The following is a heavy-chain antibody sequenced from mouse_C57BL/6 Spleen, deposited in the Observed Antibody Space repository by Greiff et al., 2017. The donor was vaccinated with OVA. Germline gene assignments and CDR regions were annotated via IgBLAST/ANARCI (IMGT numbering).Heavy chain of an antibody. CDR1: GYAFSSSW. Sequence: VHLVESGPELVKPGASVKISCKASGYAFSSSWMNWVKQRPGKGLEWIGRIYPGDGDTNYNGKFKGKATLTADKSSSTAYMQLSSLTSEDSAVYFCARSEGSGNVFAYWGQGTLVTVSA. V-gene: IGHV1-82*01. D-gene: IGHD3-2*02. CDR2: IYPGDGDT. J-gene: IGHJ3*01. CDR3: ARSEGSGNVFAY.